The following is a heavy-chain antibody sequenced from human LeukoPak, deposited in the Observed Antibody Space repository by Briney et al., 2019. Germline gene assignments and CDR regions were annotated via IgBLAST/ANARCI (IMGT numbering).Heavy chain of an antibody. D-gene: IGHD4/OR15-4a*01. CDR3: ARDHDYGPDY. CDR2: IKPDSVAT. J-gene: IGHJ4*02. V-gene: IGHV1-2*02. Sequence: GASLTVSCKPSGFTFSDHYMHWLRQAPGQGLEWMGWIKPDSVATNYAQKFQGRFTMSRDMSISTVYMELSSLTSADTAMYWCARDHDYGPDYWGQGTLVTVSA. CDR1: GFTFSDHY.